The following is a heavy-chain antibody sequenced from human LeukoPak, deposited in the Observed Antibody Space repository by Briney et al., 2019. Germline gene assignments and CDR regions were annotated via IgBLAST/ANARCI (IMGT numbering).Heavy chain of an antibody. CDR1: GFTVSDNY. V-gene: IGHV3-66*01. D-gene: IGHD6-13*01. CDR2: FYSGGST. J-gene: IGHJ1*01. CDR3: ASSSWSSEYFHY. Sequence: GALRLSCAASGFTVSDNYMSWVRQAPGKGLEWVSVFYSGGSTRYADSVKGRFTISRDNSKNTLYLQLNSLRAEDTAVYFCASSSWSSEYFHYWGQGTLVTVSS.